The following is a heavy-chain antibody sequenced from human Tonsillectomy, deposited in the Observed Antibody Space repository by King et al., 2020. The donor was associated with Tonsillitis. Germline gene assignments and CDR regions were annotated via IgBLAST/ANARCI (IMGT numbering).Heavy chain of an antibody. CDR1: GFTFSNFS. CDR2: MSNVGSYI. D-gene: IGHD2-21*02. V-gene: IGHV3-21*01. J-gene: IGHJ2*01. CDR3: AREGVTNWYFDL. Sequence: VQLVESGGGLVKPGGSLRLSCAASGFTFSNFSMNWVRQAPGEGLEWVSSMSNVGSYIYYADSVKGRFTISRDNAKNSLYLQMNSLRAEDTAVYYCAREGVTNWYFDLWGRGTLVTVSS.